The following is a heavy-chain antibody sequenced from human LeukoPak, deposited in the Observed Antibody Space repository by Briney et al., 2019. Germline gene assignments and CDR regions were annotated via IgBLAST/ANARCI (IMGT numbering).Heavy chain of an antibody. D-gene: IGHD3-10*01. CDR3: ARVGVVGYFYYMGV. V-gene: IGHV1-46*01. CDR2: INPSGGTT. Sequence: ASVKISCKASGYALTRYDMHWVRQAPGQGLEWMGIINPSGGTTTYAQKFKGRITMTRDTFTGTVYMEVNSLRSEDTAVYYCARVGVVGYFYYMGVWGKGTTVTVSS. J-gene: IGHJ6*03. CDR1: GYALTRYD.